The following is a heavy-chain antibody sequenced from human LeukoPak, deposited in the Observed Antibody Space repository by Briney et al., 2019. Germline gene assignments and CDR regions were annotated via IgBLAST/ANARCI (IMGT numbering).Heavy chain of an antibody. Sequence: GGSLRLSCAASGFTFSSYSMNWVRQAPGKGLEWVSYISSSSSTIYYADSVKGRFTISRDNAKNSLYLQMNSLRAEDTAVYYCARDRYYYDSSGYANEIDYWGQGTLVTVSS. CDR3: ARDRYYYDSSGYANEIDY. V-gene: IGHV3-48*01. J-gene: IGHJ4*02. D-gene: IGHD3-22*01. CDR1: GFTFSSYS. CDR2: ISSSSSTI.